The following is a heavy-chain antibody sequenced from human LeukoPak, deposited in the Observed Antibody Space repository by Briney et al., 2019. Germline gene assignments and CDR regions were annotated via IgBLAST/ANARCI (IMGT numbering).Heavy chain of an antibody. V-gene: IGHV4-34*01. D-gene: IGHD1-1*01. CDR1: GGSFSGYY. Sequence: SETLSLTCVVYGGSFSGYYWSWIRQPPGKGLEWIGEINHSGSTNYNPSLKSRVTISVDTSKNQFSLKLSSVTAADTAVYYCALDRRRGFDYWGQGTLVTVSS. J-gene: IGHJ4*02. CDR3: ALDRRRGFDY. CDR2: INHSGST.